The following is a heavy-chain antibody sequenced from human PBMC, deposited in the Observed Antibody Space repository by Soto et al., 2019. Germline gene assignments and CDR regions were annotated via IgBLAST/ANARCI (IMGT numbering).Heavy chain of an antibody. J-gene: IGHJ4*02. D-gene: IGHD1-26*01. CDR2: IKSKTDGGTT. CDR1: GFTFSNAW. Sequence: RRLSCAASGFTFSNAWMSWVRQAPGKGLEWVGRIKSKTDGGTTDYAAPVKGRFTISRDDSKNTLYLQMNSLKTEDTAVYYCTTSSGYSGSYRGSYYFDYWGQGTLVTVSS. CDR3: TTSSGYSGSYRGSYYFDY. V-gene: IGHV3-15*01.